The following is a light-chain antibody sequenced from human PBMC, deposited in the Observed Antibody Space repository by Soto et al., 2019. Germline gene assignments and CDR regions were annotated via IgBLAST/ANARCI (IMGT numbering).Light chain of an antibody. CDR2: DAS. Sequence: DIQLAQSPSFLSASVGDRVTITCRASQGISSYLSWYQQKPGKAPKLLIYDASTLESGVPSRFSGRGSGTEFTLTISSLQPDDFATYYCQQYNSYWTFGQGTKVDIK. J-gene: IGKJ1*01. V-gene: IGKV1-9*01. CDR3: QQYNSYWT. CDR1: QGISSY.